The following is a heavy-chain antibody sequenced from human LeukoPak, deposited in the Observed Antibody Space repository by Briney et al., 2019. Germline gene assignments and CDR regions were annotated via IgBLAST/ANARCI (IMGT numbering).Heavy chain of an antibody. J-gene: IGHJ4*02. V-gene: IGHV3-23*01. D-gene: IGHD6-13*01. CDR3: AGVWGPSSAWPWAFEY. CDR1: GFTFSSYA. CDR2: ISGSSGTT. Sequence: GGSLRLSCAASGFTFSSYAMSWVRQAPGKGPEWVSAISGSSGTTYYADSVKGRFTISRDNSKNTLYLQVSGLRAEDTALYYCAGVWGPSSAWPWAFEYWGQGTLVTVSS.